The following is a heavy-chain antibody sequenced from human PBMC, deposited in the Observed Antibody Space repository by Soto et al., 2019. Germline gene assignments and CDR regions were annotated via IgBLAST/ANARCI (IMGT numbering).Heavy chain of an antibody. Sequence: PSETLSLTCTVSVGSISSYYWSWIRQPPGKGLEWIGYMHYSGITSYNPSLKGRVTMSVDTSKNQFSLKLSSVTAADTAVYYCARERITMVRGVISLVFPDYWGQGTLVTVSS. CDR3: ARERITMVRGVISLVFPDY. J-gene: IGHJ4*02. CDR1: VGSISSYY. V-gene: IGHV4-59*12. D-gene: IGHD3-10*01. CDR2: MHYSGIT.